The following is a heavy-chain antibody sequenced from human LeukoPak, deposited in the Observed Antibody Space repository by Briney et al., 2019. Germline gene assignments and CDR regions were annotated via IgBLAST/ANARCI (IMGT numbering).Heavy chain of an antibody. CDR3: ASEDSSGWFSAY. J-gene: IGHJ4*02. CDR2: IWHDGSKQ. D-gene: IGHD6-19*01. V-gene: IGHV3-33*01. CDR1: GFTFSGHG. Sequence: PGGSLRLSCAASGFTFSGHGMHWIRQAPGKGLEWVAVIWHDGSKQLYADSVKGRFSISRDDSTSTLYLQMNSLRAEDTAVYYCASEDSSGWFSAYWGQGTLVTVSS.